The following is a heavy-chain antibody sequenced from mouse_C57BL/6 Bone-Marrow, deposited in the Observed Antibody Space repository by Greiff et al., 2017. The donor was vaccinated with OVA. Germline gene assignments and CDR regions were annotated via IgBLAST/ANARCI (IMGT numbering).Heavy chain of an antibody. CDR3: ARDDGTTGWFAY. J-gene: IGHJ3*01. D-gene: IGHD1-1*01. CDR1: GFTFSDFY. CDR2: SRNKANDYTT. Sequence: EVHLVESGGGLVQSGRSLRLSCATSGFTFSDFYMEWVRQAPGKGLEWIAASRNKANDYTTDYSASVKGRFIVSRDTSQSILYLQMNALRAEDTAIYYCARDDGTTGWFAYWGQGTLVTVSA. V-gene: IGHV7-1*01.